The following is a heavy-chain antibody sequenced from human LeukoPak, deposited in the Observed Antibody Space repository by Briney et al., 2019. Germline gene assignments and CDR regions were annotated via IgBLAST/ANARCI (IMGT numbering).Heavy chain of an antibody. D-gene: IGHD3-10*01. CDR1: GGSFSGYY. V-gene: IGHV4-34*01. Sequence: SETLSLTCAVYGGSFSGYYWSWIRQPPGKGLEWIGEINHSGSTNYSPSLKSRVTISVDTSKNQFSLKLSSVTAADTAVYYCARLSYYYGSGGYYFDYWGQGTLVTVSS. CDR2: INHSGST. CDR3: ARLSYYYGSGGYYFDY. J-gene: IGHJ4*02.